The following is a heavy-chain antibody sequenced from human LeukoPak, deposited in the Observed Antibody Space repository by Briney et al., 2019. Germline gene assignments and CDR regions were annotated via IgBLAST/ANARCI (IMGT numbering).Heavy chain of an antibody. CDR1: GFTFDDYA. D-gene: IGHD5-24*01. CDR3: ARGGDGYNFSFDY. J-gene: IGHJ4*02. Sequence: GGSLRLSCAASGFTFDDYAMHWVRQAPGKGLEWVSVLYSGGVTYYAASVKDRFTISRDNSKNTLYLQMNSLRAEDTAVYYCARGGDGYNFSFDYWGQGTLVTVSS. CDR2: LYSGGVT. V-gene: IGHV3-66*01.